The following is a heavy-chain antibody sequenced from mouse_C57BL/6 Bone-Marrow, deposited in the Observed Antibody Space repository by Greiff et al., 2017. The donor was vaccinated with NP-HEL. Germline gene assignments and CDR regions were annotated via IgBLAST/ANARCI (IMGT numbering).Heavy chain of an antibody. J-gene: IGHJ2*01. Sequence: VQLKESGPGLAKPSPTLSLTCSVTGYSITSDYWNWIRKFPGNKLEYMGYISYSGSTYYNPSLKSRISITRDTSKNQYYLQLNAVTTEDTATYYCARYNYYGSSYFDYWGQGTTLTVSS. CDR1: GYSITSDY. CDR3: ARYNYYGSSYFDY. D-gene: IGHD1-1*01. V-gene: IGHV3-8*01. CDR2: ISYSGST.